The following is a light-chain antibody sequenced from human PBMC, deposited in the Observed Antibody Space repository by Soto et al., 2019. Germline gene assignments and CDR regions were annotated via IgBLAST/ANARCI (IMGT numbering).Light chain of an antibody. Sequence: DIQLTQSPSTLSASVGDRVTITCRAGQSITNLLAWYQQKPGKAPKLVIYDAPRLQSGVPSRFSGSGSGTPFTLAIISLLPDDFATYYCQQYKSYPPVTFGQGTKLEIK. CDR3: QQYKSYPPVT. CDR2: DAP. J-gene: IGKJ2*01. CDR1: QSITNL. V-gene: IGKV1-5*01.